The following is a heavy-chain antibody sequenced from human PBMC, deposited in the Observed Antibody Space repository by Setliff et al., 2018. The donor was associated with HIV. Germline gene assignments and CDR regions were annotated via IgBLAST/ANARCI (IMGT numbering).Heavy chain of an antibody. J-gene: IGHJ4*02. Sequence: SETLSLTCSVSGASIGSSHYYWGWIRQPPGKGLEWVASIYYNGSPFYNPSLKSRVTISVDTSKNQFSLNLSSVTAADTAFYYCARSYGGSDSSRHWYYWGQGTLVTVSS. CDR2: IYYNGSP. CDR3: ARSYGGSDSSRHWYY. V-gene: IGHV4-39*01. CDR1: GASIGSSHYY. D-gene: IGHD2-21*01.